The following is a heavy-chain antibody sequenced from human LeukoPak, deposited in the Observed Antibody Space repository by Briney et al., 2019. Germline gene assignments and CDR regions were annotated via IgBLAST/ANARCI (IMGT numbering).Heavy chain of an antibody. J-gene: IGHJ3*02. CDR1: GFTFSGYW. CDR2: ISGSGGST. Sequence: GGSLRLSCAASGFTFSGYWMSWVRQAPGKGLEWVSAISGSGGSTYYADSVKGRFTISRDNSKNTLYLQMNSLRAEDTAVYYCAKDHADYDAFDIWGQGTMVTVSS. V-gene: IGHV3-23*01. D-gene: IGHD3-16*01. CDR3: AKDHADYDAFDI.